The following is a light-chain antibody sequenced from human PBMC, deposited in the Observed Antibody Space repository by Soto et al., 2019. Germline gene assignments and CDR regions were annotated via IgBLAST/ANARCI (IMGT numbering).Light chain of an antibody. Sequence: EIVMTQSPTILSVSPGERATLSCRASQSVSSNLAWYQQKPGQPPRLLMYGVYTRAPVTPARFSGSGSGTEFTLTISSLQSEDSATYCCQQYNDFQYTFGPGTKLEI. J-gene: IGKJ2*01. CDR3: QQYNDFQYT. V-gene: IGKV3D-15*01. CDR2: GVY. CDR1: QSVSSN.